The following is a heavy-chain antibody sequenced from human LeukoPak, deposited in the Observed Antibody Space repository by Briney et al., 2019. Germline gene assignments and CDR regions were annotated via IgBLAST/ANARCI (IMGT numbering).Heavy chain of an antibody. Sequence: PSETLSLTCAVYGGSFSGCYWSWIRQPPGKGLEWIGEINHSGSTNYNPSLKSRVTISVDTSKNQFSLKLSSVTAADTAVYYCAKAPPKDHDFWSGYYNYMDVWGKGTTVTVSS. J-gene: IGHJ6*03. D-gene: IGHD3-3*01. CDR1: GGSFSGCY. V-gene: IGHV4-34*01. CDR2: INHSGST. CDR3: AKAPPKDHDFWSGYYNYMDV.